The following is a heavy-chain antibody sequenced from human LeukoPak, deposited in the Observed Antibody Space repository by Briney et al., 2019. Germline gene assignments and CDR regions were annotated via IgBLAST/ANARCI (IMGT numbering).Heavy chain of an antibody. D-gene: IGHD3-10*01. V-gene: IGHV1-8*03. CDR2: MNPNSGNT. CDR1: GYTFTSYD. Sequence: ASVKVSCKASGYTFTSYDISWVRQATGQGLEWMGWMNPNSGNTGYAQKFQGRVTITRNTSISTAYMELSSLRSEDTAVYYCARRFGELLSHAFDIWGQGTMVTVSS. J-gene: IGHJ3*02. CDR3: ARRFGELLSHAFDI.